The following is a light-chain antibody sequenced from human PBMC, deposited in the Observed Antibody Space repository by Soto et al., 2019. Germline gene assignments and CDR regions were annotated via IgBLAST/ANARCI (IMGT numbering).Light chain of an antibody. Sequence: EIVLTQSPATLSLSPGERATLSCRASQSVSSQLAWYQQKPGQAPRLLMYDASSRATGIPARFSGSGSGTDFTLTISSLEPEDFAVYYCQQSSDWPLTFGGGTKVEIK. CDR1: QSVSSQ. J-gene: IGKJ4*01. CDR3: QQSSDWPLT. V-gene: IGKV3-11*01. CDR2: DAS.